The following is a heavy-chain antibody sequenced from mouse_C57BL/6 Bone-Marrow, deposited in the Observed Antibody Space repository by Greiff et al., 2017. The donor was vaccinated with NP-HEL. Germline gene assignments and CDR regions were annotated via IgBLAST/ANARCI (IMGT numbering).Heavy chain of an antibody. CDR3: VRHGGKDYYAMDY. V-gene: IGHV10-1*01. J-gene: IGHJ4*01. CDR2: IRSKSNNYAT. CDR1: GFSFNTYA. Sequence: DVQLVESGGGLVQPKGSLKLSCAASGFSFNTYAMNWVRQAPGKGLEWVARIRSKSNNYATYYADSVKDRFTISRDDSESMLYLQMNNLKTEDTAMYYCVRHGGKDYYAMDYWGQGTSVTVSS.